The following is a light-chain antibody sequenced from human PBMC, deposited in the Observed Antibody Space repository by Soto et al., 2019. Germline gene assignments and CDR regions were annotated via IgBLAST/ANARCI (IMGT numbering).Light chain of an antibody. V-gene: IGKV1-5*03. CDR2: KAS. CDR3: QQYNTYSP. Sequence: DIQMTQSPSTLSASVGDRVTITCRASQSISDLLAWYQQKPGKAPKLLIYKASTLESGVPSRFSGSGSGTEFTLTISSLQPDDLATYYFQQYNTYSPFGGGTKVELK. J-gene: IGKJ4*02. CDR1: QSISDL.